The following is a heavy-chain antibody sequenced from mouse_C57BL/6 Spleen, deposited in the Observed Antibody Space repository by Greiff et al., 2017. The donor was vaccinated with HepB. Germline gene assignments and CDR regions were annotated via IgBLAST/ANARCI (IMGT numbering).Heavy chain of an antibody. Sequence: QVQLQQSGAELVKPGASVKISCKASGYAFSSYWMNWVKQRPGKGLEWIGQIYPGDGDTNYNGKFKGKATLTADKSSSTAYMQLSSLTSEDSAVYFCARSGSYYAMDYWGKGTSVTVSS. J-gene: IGHJ4*01. CDR2: IYPGDGDT. V-gene: IGHV1-80*01. D-gene: IGHD1-1*01. CDR3: ARSGSYYAMDY. CDR1: GYAFSSYW.